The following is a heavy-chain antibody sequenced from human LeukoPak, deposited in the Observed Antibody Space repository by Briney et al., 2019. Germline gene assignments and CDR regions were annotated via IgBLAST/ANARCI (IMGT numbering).Heavy chain of an antibody. D-gene: IGHD3-10*01. J-gene: IGHJ4*02. CDR1: GFTFSNYA. V-gene: IGHV3-30-3*01. CDR3: VKDRTGTYTLDY. Sequence: PGGSLRLSCAATGFTFSNYAIHWGRQAPGKGLEWVAFISDDGSRQHYADSVKGRFTISRDNSKNTLNLQMNSLRAEETAVYYCVKDRTGTYTLDYWGQGTLVIVPP. CDR2: ISDDGSRQ.